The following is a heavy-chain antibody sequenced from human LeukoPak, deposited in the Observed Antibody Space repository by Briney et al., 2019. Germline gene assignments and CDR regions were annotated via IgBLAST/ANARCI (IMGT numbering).Heavy chain of an antibody. D-gene: IGHD6-13*01. Sequence: AGGSLRLSCAASGFTFSSSGMNWVRQAPGKGLEWVSSISSSSSYIYYADSVKGRFTISRDNAKNSLYLQMNSLRAEDTAVYYCARDLAEQQLVLYGMDVWGQGTTVTVSS. V-gene: IGHV3-21*01. CDR1: GFTFSSSG. CDR2: ISSSSSYI. J-gene: IGHJ6*02. CDR3: ARDLAEQQLVLYGMDV.